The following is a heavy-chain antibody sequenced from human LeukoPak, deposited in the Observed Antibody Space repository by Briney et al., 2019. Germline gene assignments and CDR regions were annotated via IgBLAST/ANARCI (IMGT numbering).Heavy chain of an antibody. J-gene: IGHJ4*02. Sequence: ASVKVSCKVSGYTLTELSMHWLRQAPGKGLEWMGGFDPEDGETIYAQKFQGRVTMTEDTSTDTAYMELSSLRSEDTAVYYCATDPGCSSTSCYADYWGQGTLVTVSS. CDR2: FDPEDGET. CDR1: GYTLTELS. D-gene: IGHD2-2*01. V-gene: IGHV1-24*01. CDR3: ATDPGCSSTSCYADY.